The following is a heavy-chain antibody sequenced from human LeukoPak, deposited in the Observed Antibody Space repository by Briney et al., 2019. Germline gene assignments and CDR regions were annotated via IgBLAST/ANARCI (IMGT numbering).Heavy chain of an antibody. CDR2: ISAYNGNT. D-gene: IGHD5-12*01. CDR1: GYTFTNYD. Sequence: GASVKVSCTTSGYTFTNYDITWVRQAPGQGLEWMGWISAYNGNTNYAHNPQGRGTMTTDTSTSTAYMELRSLRSDDTAVFYCARGGYELDYWGQGTLVTVSS. CDR3: ARGGYELDY. J-gene: IGHJ4*02. V-gene: IGHV1-18*01.